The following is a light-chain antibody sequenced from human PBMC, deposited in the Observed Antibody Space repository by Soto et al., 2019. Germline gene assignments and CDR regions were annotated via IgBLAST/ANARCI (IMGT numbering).Light chain of an antibody. V-gene: IGKV3-15*01. J-gene: IGKJ3*01. CDR1: QSVSNN. CDR3: KHKNNWPPFT. Sequence: EIVMTQSPATLSVSPGERATLSCRASQSVSNNLAWYQQKPGQAPRLLIYGASTRATGIPARFSGSGSGTEFTPSTSSRQSKVLPVYYCKHKNNWPPFTFDPGTNVNIK. CDR2: GAS.